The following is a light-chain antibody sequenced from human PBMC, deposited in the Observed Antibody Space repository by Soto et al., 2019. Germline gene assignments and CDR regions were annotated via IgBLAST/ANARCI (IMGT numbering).Light chain of an antibody. CDR2: GAS. CDR1: QSVSSSY. J-gene: IGKJ1*01. V-gene: IGKV3-20*01. Sequence: ESVLTQSPVTLSLSPGERATLSCIASQSVSSSYLAWYQQKPGQAPRLLIYGASSRATGIPDRFSGSGSGTDFTLTISSLQAEDVAVYYCQQYYSTPWTFGQGTKVDIK. CDR3: QQYYSTPWT.